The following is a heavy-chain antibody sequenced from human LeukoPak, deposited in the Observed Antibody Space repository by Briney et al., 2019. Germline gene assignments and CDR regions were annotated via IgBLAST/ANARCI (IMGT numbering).Heavy chain of an antibody. D-gene: IGHD3-10*01. CDR3: ARVATGSYDWFDP. CDR1: GFTFSSYD. Sequence: GRSLRLSCVASGFTFSSYDMHWVRQAPGKGLVWVSRINSDGSTTSYADSVKGRFTISRDNSKNTLYLQMNSLRAEDTAVYFCARVATGSYDWFDPWGQGTLVTVSS. CDR2: INSDGSTT. V-gene: IGHV3-74*01. J-gene: IGHJ5*02.